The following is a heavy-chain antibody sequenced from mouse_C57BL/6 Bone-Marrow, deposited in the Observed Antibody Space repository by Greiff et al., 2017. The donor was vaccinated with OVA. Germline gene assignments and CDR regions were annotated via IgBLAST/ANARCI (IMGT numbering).Heavy chain of an antibody. Sequence: EVKLVESGGDLVKPGGSLKLSCASSGFSFSSYGMSWVRQTPHTRLALVATVSSGGSYTYYPDSVKGRFTISRDNAKYTLYLQMSSLKSEDTAMYYCARHYYGSSYYWGQGTTLTVSS. D-gene: IGHD1-1*01. J-gene: IGHJ2*01. CDR2: VSSGGSYT. V-gene: IGHV5-6*01. CDR3: ARHYYGSSYY. CDR1: GFSFSSYG.